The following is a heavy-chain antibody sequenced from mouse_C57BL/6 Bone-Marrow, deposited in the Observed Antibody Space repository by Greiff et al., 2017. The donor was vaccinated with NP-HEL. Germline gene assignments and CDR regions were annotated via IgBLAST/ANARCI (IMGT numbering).Heavy chain of an antibody. CDR1: GYTFTSSW. D-gene: IGHD2-3*01. CDR3: ARDDGYYYV. V-gene: IGHV1-55*01. CDR2: IYPGSGST. Sequence: QVQLQQPGAELVKPGASVKMSCKASGYTFTSSWITWVKQRPGQGLEWIGDIYPGSGSTNYNEKFKSTATLTVDTSSSTAYMQRSSLTSEDSAVYYCARDDGYYYVWGQGTTLTVSS. J-gene: IGHJ2*01.